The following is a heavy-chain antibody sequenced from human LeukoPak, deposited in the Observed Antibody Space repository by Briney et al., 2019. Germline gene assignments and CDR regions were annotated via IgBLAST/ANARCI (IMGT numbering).Heavy chain of an antibody. CDR2: INHSGST. CDR1: GGSFSGYY. D-gene: IGHD3-10*01. J-gene: IGHJ5*02. CDR3: ARGRVSSDYGSVWFDP. V-gene: IGHV4-34*01. Sequence: PSETLSLTCADYGGSFSGYYWSWIRQPPGKGLEWIGEINHSGSTNYNPSLKSRVTISVDKSKNQFSLKLSSVTAADTAVYCCARGRVSSDYGSVWFDPWGQGTLVTVSS.